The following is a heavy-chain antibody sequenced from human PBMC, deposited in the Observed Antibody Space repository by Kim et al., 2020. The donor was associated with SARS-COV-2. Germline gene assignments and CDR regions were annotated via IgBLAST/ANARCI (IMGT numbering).Heavy chain of an antibody. Sequence: TYSTPPLTSRVSLSVDTSKNQFSLKLSSVTAADTAVYYCAGTTGGWFDPWGQGTLVTVSS. D-gene: IGHD1-1*01. CDR2: T. V-gene: IGHV4-39*07. J-gene: IGHJ5*02. CDR3: AGTTGGWFDP.